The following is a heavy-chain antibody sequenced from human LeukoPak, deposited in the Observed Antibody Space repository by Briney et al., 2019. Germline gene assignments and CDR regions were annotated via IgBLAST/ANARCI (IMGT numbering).Heavy chain of an antibody. D-gene: IGHD2-2*01. CDR2: IHYSGNT. Sequence: SETLSLTCTVSGDSVRTNNYYWSWIRQPPGEGLEWIGYIHYSGNTNYNTSLKSRVTISVDTSKSQFSLKLSSVTAADTAVYYCARSLGSTRYYYYYGMDVWGQGTTVTVSS. J-gene: IGHJ6*02. CDR1: GDSVRTNNYY. CDR3: ARSLGSTRYYYYYGMDV. V-gene: IGHV4-61*01.